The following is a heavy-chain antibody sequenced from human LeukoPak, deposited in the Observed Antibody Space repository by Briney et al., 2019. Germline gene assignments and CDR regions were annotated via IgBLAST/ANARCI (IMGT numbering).Heavy chain of an antibody. Sequence: PGGSLRLSCAASGFTFSNYAMAWVRQIPGKGLEWVSIFSGSGGSTYYADAVKGRFTVSRDNSKNTLYLHMNNLRVDDTAIYYCASRPAPSLGPLDYWGQGTLVTASS. D-gene: IGHD2-2*01. J-gene: IGHJ4*02. CDR3: ASRPAPSLGPLDY. CDR2: FSGSGGST. CDR1: GFTFSNYA. V-gene: IGHV3-23*01.